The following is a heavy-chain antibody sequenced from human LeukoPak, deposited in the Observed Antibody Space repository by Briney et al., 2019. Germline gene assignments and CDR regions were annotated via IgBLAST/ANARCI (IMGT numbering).Heavy chain of an antibody. V-gene: IGHV1-8*01. CDR3: VRARYSSAWFDS. D-gene: IGHD6-25*01. CDR1: GYIFDRYD. Sequence: ASVKVSCKASGYIFDRYDINWVRQATGKGLEWMGWMNPKTGNTGYAQKFQGRVNMTSDTPMTTAYMELNSLKSEVTAVYYCVRARYSSAWFDSWGHGTLVIVSS. CDR2: MNPKTGNT. J-gene: IGHJ5*01.